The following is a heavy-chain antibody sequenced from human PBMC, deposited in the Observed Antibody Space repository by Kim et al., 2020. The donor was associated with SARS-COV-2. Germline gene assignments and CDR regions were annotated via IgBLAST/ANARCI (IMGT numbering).Heavy chain of an antibody. D-gene: IGHD2-2*01. CDR3: ARTGYCSSTSCYGAFDI. J-gene: IGHJ3*02. Sequence: LKSRVTISVDTSKNQFSRKLSSVTAADPAVYYCARTGYCSSTSCYGAFDIWGQGTMVTVSS. V-gene: IGHV4-31*02.